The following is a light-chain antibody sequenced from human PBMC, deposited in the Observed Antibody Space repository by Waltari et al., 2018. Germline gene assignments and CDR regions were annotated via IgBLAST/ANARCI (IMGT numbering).Light chain of an antibody. Sequence: QLTQSPPSLSASVGDRVTINCRTSQDISSYLGWYQHKPGKAPKPLIYAASELKSGVPSRFSGSGSGTNFTLTIRSLEPEDFATYYCQQVNTFAPTFGGGTKVDI. CDR1: QDISSY. CDR2: AAS. CDR3: QQVNTFAPT. J-gene: IGKJ4*01. V-gene: IGKV1-9*01.